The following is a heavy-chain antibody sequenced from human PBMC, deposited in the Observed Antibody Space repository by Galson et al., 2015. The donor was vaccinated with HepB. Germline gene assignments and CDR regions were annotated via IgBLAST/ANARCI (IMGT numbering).Heavy chain of an antibody. V-gene: IGHV3-30*03. CDR3: RSDVYYDFWSGYQRDY. D-gene: IGHD3-3*01. Sequence: SLRLSCAASGFTFSKYGVHWVRQAPGKGLEWVAVISYDGNNKYYADSVKGRFTISRDNSKNTLYLQMNSLRAEDTAVYYCRSDVYYDFWSGYQRDYWGQGTLVTVSS. CDR1: GFTFSKYG. J-gene: IGHJ4*02. CDR2: ISYDGNNK.